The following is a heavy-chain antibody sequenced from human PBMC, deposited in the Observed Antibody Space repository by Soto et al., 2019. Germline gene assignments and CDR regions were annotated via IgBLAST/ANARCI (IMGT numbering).Heavy chain of an antibody. J-gene: IGHJ6*04. CDR3: AREMVYAKTTIKGVDV. CDR2: IYYSGST. CDR1: GGSISSGGYY. V-gene: IGHV4-31*03. Sequence: QVQLQESGPGLVKPSQTLSLTCTVSGGSISSGGYYWSWIRQHPGKGLEWIGYIYYSGSTYYNPSLKSRVTISVDTSKNQFSLKLSSVTAADTAVYYCAREMVYAKTTIKGVDVWGKGTTVTVSS. D-gene: IGHD2-8*01.